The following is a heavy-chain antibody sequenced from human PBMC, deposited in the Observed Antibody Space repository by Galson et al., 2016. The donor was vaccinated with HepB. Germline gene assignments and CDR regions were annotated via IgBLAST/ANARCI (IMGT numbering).Heavy chain of an antibody. Sequence: SLRLSCAASGFTFTNHAMSWVRQAPGKGLEWVSTISGRGENTFYADSVKGRFTISRDNSKNTVFLQMSSLRAEDTAVYYCAKGRNFYDNSGYFADWGQGTLVTVSS. V-gene: IGHV3-23*01. J-gene: IGHJ4*02. CDR2: ISGRGENT. CDR1: GFTFTNHA. D-gene: IGHD3-22*01. CDR3: AKGRNFYDNSGYFAD.